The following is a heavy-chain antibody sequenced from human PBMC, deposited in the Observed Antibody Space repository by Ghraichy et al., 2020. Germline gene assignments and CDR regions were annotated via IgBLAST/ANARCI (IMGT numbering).Heavy chain of an antibody. CDR3: ARRGTSWSPVIDS. Sequence: GSLSLTCAVYGGSFSGYYWSWIRQPPGRGLEWIGEINHSGSTDYNPSLKSRVTISVDTSKNQFSLMLSSLTAADTAVYYCARRGTSWSPVIDSWGQGTLVTVSP. J-gene: IGHJ4*02. CDR1: GGSFSGYY. D-gene: IGHD6-13*01. CDR2: INHSGST. V-gene: IGHV4-34*01.